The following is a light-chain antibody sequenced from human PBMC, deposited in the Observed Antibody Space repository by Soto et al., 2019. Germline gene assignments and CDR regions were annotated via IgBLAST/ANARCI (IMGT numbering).Light chain of an antibody. V-gene: IGKV3-20*01. Sequence: EIVFTQSSGTLSLSPGEIATLSCRPSQSVSNNYLAWYQQKPGQAPRLIIYGASNRATGIPDRFSGSGSGTDCTLTISSLEAEDVALYWCQQYFDVPFTFGGGTKVDIK. CDR2: GAS. CDR1: QSVSNNY. J-gene: IGKJ4*01. CDR3: QQYFDVPFT.